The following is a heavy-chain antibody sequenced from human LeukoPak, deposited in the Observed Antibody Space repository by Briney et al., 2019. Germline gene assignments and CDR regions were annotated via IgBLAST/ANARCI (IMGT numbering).Heavy chain of an antibody. CDR3: AASRVVVAAGDAFDI. Sequence: ASVKVSCKASGYTFTSYYMHWVRQAPGQGLEWMGIINPSGGSTSYAQKFQGRVTMTRDMSTSTAYMELSSLRSEDTAVYYCAASRVVVAAGDAFDIWGQGTMVTVSS. J-gene: IGHJ3*02. CDR2: INPSGGST. CDR1: GYTFTSYY. D-gene: IGHD2-15*01. V-gene: IGHV1-46*01.